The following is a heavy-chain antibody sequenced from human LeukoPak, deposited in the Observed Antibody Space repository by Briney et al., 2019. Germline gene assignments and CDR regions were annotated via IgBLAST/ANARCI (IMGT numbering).Heavy chain of an antibody. D-gene: IGHD4-17*01. CDR2: IYHSGST. CDR3: ARGTYGDSNLFDY. Sequence: SQTLSLTCAVSGGSISSGGYSWSWIRQPPGKGLEWIGYIYHSGSTYYNPSLKSRVTISVDRSRNQFSLKLSSVTTADTAVYYCARGTYGDSNLFDYWGQGTLVTVSS. CDR1: GGSISSGGYS. J-gene: IGHJ4*02. V-gene: IGHV4-30-2*01.